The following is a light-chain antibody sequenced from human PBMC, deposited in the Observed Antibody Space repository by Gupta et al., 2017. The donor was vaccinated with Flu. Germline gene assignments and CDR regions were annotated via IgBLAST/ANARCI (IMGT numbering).Light chain of an antibody. CDR1: HVVDRS. CDR2: DDT. Sequence: VLTQPPSVSVAPGQTASITCGASHVVDRSVHWYQRRPGQAPVLVIRDDTNRPSGIPERFSGSNSGDTATLTTIRVEVGDEADYYCQAWDPTNDIWVFGGGTRLTVL. CDR3: QAWDPTNDIWV. J-gene: IGLJ3*02. V-gene: IGLV3-21*02.